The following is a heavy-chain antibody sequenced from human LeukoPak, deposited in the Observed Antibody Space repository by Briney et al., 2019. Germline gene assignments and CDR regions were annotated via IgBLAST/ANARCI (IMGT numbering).Heavy chain of an antibody. V-gene: IGHV3-43*02. CDR1: GFSFDDYA. CDR3: AKDAISQSTAAEGFDS. D-gene: IGHD6-13*01. J-gene: IGHJ4*02. CDR2: ISGDGGRT. Sequence: GGSLRLSCAASGFSFDDYAMHWVRQAPGKGLEWVCLISGDGGRTKYADSVKGRFTISRDNSKKSLYLQRNSLRTEDAALYYCAKDAISQSTAAEGFDSWGQGALVTVSS.